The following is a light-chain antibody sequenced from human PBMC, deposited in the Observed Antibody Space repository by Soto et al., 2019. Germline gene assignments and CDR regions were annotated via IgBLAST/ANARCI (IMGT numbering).Light chain of an antibody. V-gene: IGKV3-11*01. Sequence: EIVLTQSPATRSLSPGARATLSCRASQSVGGYLGWYQQRPGQAPRLLIYDVFNRATGIPARFSGSGSGTYFTLTISSLEPEDFAVYYCQHRSNWLWTFGPGTKVDIK. CDR2: DVF. J-gene: IGKJ1*01. CDR3: QHRSNWLWT. CDR1: QSVGGY.